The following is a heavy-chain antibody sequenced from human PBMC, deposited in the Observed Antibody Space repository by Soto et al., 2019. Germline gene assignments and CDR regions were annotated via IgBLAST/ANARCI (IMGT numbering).Heavy chain of an antibody. V-gene: IGHV1-18*01. J-gene: IGHJ5*02. CDR1: GYTFTSYA. Sequence: QVQLVQSGTEVMKPGASVKVSCKASGYTFTSYAFSWVRQAPGQGLEWMGWISAYNGNTNYAQKLHGRVTMTTDTSTNTAYMELRSLRSDDTAVYYCARVEAAMSGHWFDPWGQGTLVTVSS. D-gene: IGHD2-2*01. CDR3: ARVEAAMSGHWFDP. CDR2: ISAYNGNT.